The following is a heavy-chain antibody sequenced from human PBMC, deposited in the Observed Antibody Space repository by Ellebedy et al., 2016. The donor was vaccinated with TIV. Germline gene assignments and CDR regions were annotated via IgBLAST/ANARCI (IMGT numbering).Heavy chain of an antibody. D-gene: IGHD1-14*01. V-gene: IGHV3-48*04. CDR2: ISSGGSPI. Sequence: GESLKISCAASGFTFRSFSMNWVRQAPGKGLEWVSYISSGGSPIYYADSVKGRFTLSRADAKNSLYLQMNSLRAEDTAVYYCVKGRTGAWGQGTTVTVST. CDR1: GFTFRSFS. J-gene: IGHJ5*02. CDR3: VKGRTGA.